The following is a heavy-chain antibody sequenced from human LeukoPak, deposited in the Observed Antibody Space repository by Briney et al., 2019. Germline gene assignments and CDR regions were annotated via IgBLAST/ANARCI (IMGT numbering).Heavy chain of an antibody. V-gene: IGHV5-51*01. CDR1: GYSFTSYW. J-gene: IGHJ6*02. D-gene: IGHD6-19*01. Sequence: GESLKISCKGSGYSFTSYWIGWVRQMPGKGLEWMGIIYPGDSGTRYSPSFQGQVTISADKSISTAYLQWSSLKASDTAMYYCARHIAVAYYYYGMDVWGQGTTVTVSS. CDR3: ARHIAVAYYYYGMDV. CDR2: IYPGDSGT.